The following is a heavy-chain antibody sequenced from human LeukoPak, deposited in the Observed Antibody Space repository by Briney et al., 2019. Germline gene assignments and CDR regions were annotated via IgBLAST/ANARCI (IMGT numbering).Heavy chain of an antibody. V-gene: IGHV4-31*03. J-gene: IGHJ6*04. CDR3: ARGPSDYYYGMDV. CDR2: IYYSGST. CDR1: GGSIISGGYY. Sequence: TLSLTCPVSGGSIISGGYYGSWIRQHPEKGLGWIGYIYYSGSTYYNPSLKSRVTISVDTSKNQFSLKLSSVTAADTAVYYCARGPSDYYYGMDVWGKGTTVTVSS.